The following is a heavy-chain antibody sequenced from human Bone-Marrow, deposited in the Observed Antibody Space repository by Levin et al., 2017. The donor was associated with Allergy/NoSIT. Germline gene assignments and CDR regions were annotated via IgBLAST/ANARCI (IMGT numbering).Heavy chain of an antibody. CDR2: ISSTGTT. J-gene: IGHJ5*02. D-gene: IGHD2-15*01. CDR1: GGSIISDS. V-gene: IGHV4-59*01. CDR3: ARDIACRGGSCDSYGWFDP. Sequence: AGGSLRLSCAVSGGSIISDSWAWIRQPPGKGLEWIGSISSTGTTTYNPSLQSRATLSVGTSKKHFSLNLTSVTAADTAQYFCARDIACRGGSCDSYGWFDPWGQGTLITVSS.